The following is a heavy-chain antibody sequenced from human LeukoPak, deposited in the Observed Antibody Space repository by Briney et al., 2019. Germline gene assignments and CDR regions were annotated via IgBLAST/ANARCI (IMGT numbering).Heavy chain of an antibody. CDR2: IYSGGST. CDR1: GFTVSSNY. Sequence: PGGSLRLSCAASGFTVSSNYMSWVRQALGKGLEWVSVIYSGGSTYYADSVKGRFTISRDNSKNTLYLQMNSLRAEDTAVYYCARDSSGYYGAFDIWGQGTMVTVSS. V-gene: IGHV3-66*01. CDR3: ARDSSGYYGAFDI. D-gene: IGHD3-22*01. J-gene: IGHJ3*02.